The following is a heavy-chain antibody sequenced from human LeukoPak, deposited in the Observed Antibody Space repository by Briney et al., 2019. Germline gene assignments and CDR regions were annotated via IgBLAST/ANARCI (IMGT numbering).Heavy chain of an antibody. CDR3: ARDYGRGYYFDY. Sequence: PGGSLRLSCAASGFTFSSYAMHWVRQAPGKGLEWVAVISYDGSNKYYADSVKGRFTISRDNSKNTLYLQMNSLRAEDTAVYYCARDYGRGYYFDYWGQGTLVAVSP. CDR1: GFTFSSYA. V-gene: IGHV3-30-3*01. J-gene: IGHJ4*02. CDR2: ISYDGSNK. D-gene: IGHD1-26*01.